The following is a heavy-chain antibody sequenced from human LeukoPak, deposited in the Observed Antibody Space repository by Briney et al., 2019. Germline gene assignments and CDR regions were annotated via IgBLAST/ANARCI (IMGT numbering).Heavy chain of an antibody. CDR1: GFTFSSYE. D-gene: IGHD3-9*01. J-gene: IGHJ4*02. CDR3: ASHYDILTGYPSYFDY. V-gene: IGHV3-48*03. CDR2: ISSSGSTI. Sequence: GGSLRLSCAASGFTFSSYEMNWVRQAPGKGLEWVSYISSSGSTIYYADSAKGRFTISRDNAKNSLYLQMNSLRAEDTAVYYCASHYDILTGYPSYFDYWGQGTLVTVS.